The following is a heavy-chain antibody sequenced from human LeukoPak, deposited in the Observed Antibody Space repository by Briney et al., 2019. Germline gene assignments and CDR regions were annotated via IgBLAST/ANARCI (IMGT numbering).Heavy chain of an antibody. CDR1: GYTFTSYG. J-gene: IGHJ5*02. D-gene: IGHD2-2*01. CDR2: ISAYNGNT. V-gene: IGHV1-18*01. CDR3: ARDGEDIVVVPAANPWFDP. Sequence: ASVKVSCKASGYTFTSYGISWVRQAPGHGLEWMGWISAYNGNTNYAQKLQGRVTMTTDTSTSTAYMELRSLRSDDTAVYYCARDGEDIVVVPAANPWFDPWGQGTLVTVSS.